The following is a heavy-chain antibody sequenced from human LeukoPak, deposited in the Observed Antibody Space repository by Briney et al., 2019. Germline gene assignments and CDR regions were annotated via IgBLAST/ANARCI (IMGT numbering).Heavy chain of an antibody. J-gene: IGHJ6*02. CDR1: GFTVSSNY. V-gene: IGHV3-53*01. Sequence: PGGSLRLSCVASGFTVSSNYMSWVRQAPGKGLEWVSVIYSSRSTYYADSVRGRFTISRDNSKNTLYLQMNSLRAEDTAVYYCAREMATLPYYYYGMDVWGQGTTVTVSS. CDR3: AREMATLPYYYYGMDV. CDR2: IYSSRST. D-gene: IGHD5-24*01.